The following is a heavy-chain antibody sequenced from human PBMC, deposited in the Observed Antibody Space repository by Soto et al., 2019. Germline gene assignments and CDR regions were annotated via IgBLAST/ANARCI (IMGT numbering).Heavy chain of an antibody. Sequence: QLQLQESGSGLVKPSQTLSLTCAVSGGSISSGGYSWSWIRQPPGKGLEWIGYIYHSGSTYYNPSLKSRVTISVDRSKNQFSLKLSSVTAADTAVYYCARKTYYDFWSGSNFDYWGQGTLVTVSS. CDR1: GGSISSGGYS. CDR3: ARKTYYDFWSGSNFDY. D-gene: IGHD3-3*01. J-gene: IGHJ4*02. CDR2: IYHSGST. V-gene: IGHV4-30-2*01.